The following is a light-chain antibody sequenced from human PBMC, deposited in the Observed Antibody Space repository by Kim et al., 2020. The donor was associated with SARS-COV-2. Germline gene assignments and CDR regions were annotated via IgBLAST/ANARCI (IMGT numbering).Light chain of an antibody. CDR1: QDINNY. CDR2: SAS. J-gene: IGKJ1*01. CDR3: LQDRNYPWT. V-gene: IGKV1-27*01. Sequence: ASVGDRVTISCRSSQDINNYLAWYQHKPGKAPKLLIYSASVLQVGVPSRFSGSGSGTDFTLTISNLQPEDVATYYCLQDRNYPWTFGQGTKVDIK.